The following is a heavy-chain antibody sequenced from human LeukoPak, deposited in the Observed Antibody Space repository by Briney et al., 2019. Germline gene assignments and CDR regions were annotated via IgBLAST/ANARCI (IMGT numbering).Heavy chain of an antibody. Sequence: GGSPRLSCAASGFTFSSYWMSWVRQAPGKGLEWVANIEQDGSEKYYVDSVKGRFTISRDNAKNSLYLQMNSLRAEDTAVYYCAKRGIYQNWFDPWGQGTLVTVSS. J-gene: IGHJ5*02. V-gene: IGHV3-7*01. D-gene: IGHD2-2*01. CDR2: IEQDGSEK. CDR3: AKRGIYQNWFDP. CDR1: GFTFSSYW.